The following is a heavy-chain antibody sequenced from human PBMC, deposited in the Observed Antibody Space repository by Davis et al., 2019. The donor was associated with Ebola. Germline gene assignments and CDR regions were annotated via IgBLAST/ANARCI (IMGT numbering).Heavy chain of an antibody. Sequence: SETLSLTCTVSGGSISSYYWSWIRQPPGKGLEWIGYIYFSGSTHYNPSLKSRVTISVDTSKNQFSLKLSSVTAADTAVYYCARVGYDFWSGYSSSNWFDPWGQGTLVTVSS. CDR3: ARVGYDFWSGYSSSNWFDP. V-gene: IGHV4-59*01. J-gene: IGHJ5*02. CDR1: GGSISSYY. D-gene: IGHD3-3*01. CDR2: IYFSGST.